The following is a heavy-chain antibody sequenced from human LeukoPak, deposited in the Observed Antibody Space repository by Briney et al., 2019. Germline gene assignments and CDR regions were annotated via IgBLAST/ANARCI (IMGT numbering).Heavy chain of an antibody. Sequence: SQTLSLTCTVSGGSISSGGYYWGWLRQHPGTGLEWIGYIYYSGSTYYNPSLKSRVTISVDTSKNQFSLKLSSVTAADTAVYYCARFSSSWYYYYYYGMDVWGQGTTVTVSS. V-gene: IGHV4-31*03. CDR3: ARFSSSWYYYYYYGMDV. D-gene: IGHD6-13*01. CDR1: GGSISSGGYY. J-gene: IGHJ6*02. CDR2: IYYSGST.